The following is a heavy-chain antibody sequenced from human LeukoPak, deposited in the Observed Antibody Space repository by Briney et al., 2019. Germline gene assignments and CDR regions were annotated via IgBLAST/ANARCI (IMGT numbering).Heavy chain of an antibody. D-gene: IGHD2-2*01. CDR2: IYHSGST. Sequence: TSETLSLTCAVYGGSFSGYYWSWIRQPPGKGLEWIGSIYHSGSTYYNPSLKSRVTISVDRSKNQFSLKLSSVTAADTAVYYCARGDIVVVPAAQGGYWFDPWGQGTLVTVSS. V-gene: IGHV4-34*01. CDR1: GGSFSGYY. J-gene: IGHJ5*02. CDR3: ARGDIVVVPAAQGGYWFDP.